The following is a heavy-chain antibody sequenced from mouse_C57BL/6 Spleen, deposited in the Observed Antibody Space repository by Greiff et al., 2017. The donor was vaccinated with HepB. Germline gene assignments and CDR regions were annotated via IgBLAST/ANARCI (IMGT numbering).Heavy chain of an antibody. D-gene: IGHD2-1*01. V-gene: IGHV5-17*01. Sequence: EVQLQESGGGLVKPGGSLKLSCAASGFTFSDYGMHWVRQAPEKGLEWVAYISSGSSTIYYADTVKGRFTISRDNAKNTLFLQMTSLRSEDTAMYYCASGLYYGPRRAMDYWGQGTSVTVSS. CDR1: GFTFSDYG. CDR2: ISSGSSTI. CDR3: ASGLYYGPRRAMDY. J-gene: IGHJ4*01.